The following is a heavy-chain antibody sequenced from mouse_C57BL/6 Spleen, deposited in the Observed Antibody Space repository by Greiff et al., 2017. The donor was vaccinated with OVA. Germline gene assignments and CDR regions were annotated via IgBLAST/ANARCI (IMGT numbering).Heavy chain of an antibody. CDR1: GFNIKDYY. CDR2: IDPADGDT. D-gene: IGHD1-1*01. V-gene: IGHV14-1*01. CDR3: TTAVTTVVATGGYFDV. J-gene: IGHJ1*03. Sequence: EVQLQQSGAELVRPGASVKLSCTASGFNIKDYYMHWVKQRPEQGLEWIGRIDPADGDTEYATKFQGKATMTADTSSNTAYLQLSSLTSEDTAVYYCTTAVTTVVATGGYFDVWGTGTTVTVSS.